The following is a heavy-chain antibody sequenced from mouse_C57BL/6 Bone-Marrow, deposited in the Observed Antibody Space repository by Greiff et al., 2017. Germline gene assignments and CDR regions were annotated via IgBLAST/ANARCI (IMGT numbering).Heavy chain of an antibody. Sequence: QVQLQQSGPELVKPGASVKISCKASGYAFSSSWMDWVKQRPGKGLEWIGRIYPGDGDTNYNGKFKGKATLTADKSSSTAYMQLSSLTSEDSAVYFCARTGDYWGQGTTLTVSS. V-gene: IGHV1-82*01. CDR1: GYAFSSSW. J-gene: IGHJ2*01. CDR3: ARTGDY. CDR2: IYPGDGDT.